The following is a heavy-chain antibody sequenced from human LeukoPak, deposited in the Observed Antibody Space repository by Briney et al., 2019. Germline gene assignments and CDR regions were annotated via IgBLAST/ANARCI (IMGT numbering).Heavy chain of an antibody. D-gene: IGHD3-10*01. Sequence: GGSLRLSCAASGFIFSSYSMNWVRQAPGKGLEWVSSISSSSSYIYYADSVKGRFTISRDNAKDSLYLQMNRLRAEDTAVYYCVKGSGSYYYNWFDPWGQGTLVTVSS. CDR1: GFIFSSYS. V-gene: IGHV3-21*01. J-gene: IGHJ5*02. CDR2: ISSSSSYI. CDR3: VKGSGSYYYNWFDP.